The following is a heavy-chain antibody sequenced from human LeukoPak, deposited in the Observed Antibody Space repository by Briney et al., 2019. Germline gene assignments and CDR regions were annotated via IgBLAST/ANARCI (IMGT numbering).Heavy chain of an antibody. V-gene: IGHV3-74*01. D-gene: IGHD3-10*01. CDR1: GFTFSNYW. CDR2: INSDGSST. CDR3: TLLDRGVVFDY. J-gene: IGHJ4*02. Sequence: GGSLRLSCAASGFTFSNYWMHWVRQAPGKGLVWVSRINSDGSSTNYADSVKGRFTISRDNAKNTLYLQMNSLRAEDTAVYYCTLLDRGVVFDYWGQGTLVTVSS.